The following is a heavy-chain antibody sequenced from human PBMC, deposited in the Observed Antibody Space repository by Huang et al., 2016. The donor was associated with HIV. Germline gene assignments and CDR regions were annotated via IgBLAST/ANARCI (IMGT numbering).Heavy chain of an antibody. D-gene: IGHD1-1*01. CDR1: GFTFSGYG. V-gene: IGHV3-30*18. CDR2: ITVDGKNK. J-gene: IGHJ4*02. Sequence: QVHLVESGGGVVQPGRSLRLSCAASGFTFSGYGMHWVRQAPGKGLEWVAVITVDGKNKYYADSVRGRFTVSRDKSQNTVSLQMNTLRAEDTAVYYCAKDNDLYYFDYWGQGTLVTVSS. CDR3: AKDNDLYYFDY.